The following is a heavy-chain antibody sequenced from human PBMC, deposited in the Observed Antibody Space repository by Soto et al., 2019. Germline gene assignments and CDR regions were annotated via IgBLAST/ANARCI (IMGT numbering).Heavy chain of an antibody. CDR2: ISDYNGNT. V-gene: IGHV1-18*01. J-gene: IGHJ6*02. D-gene: IGHD3-10*01. CDR3: AREGYYSGSGTYSPPRFYGMDV. CDR1: GYTFSSYG. Sequence: QAQLVQSGVEAKKAGASVKVSCKASGYTFSSYGISWARQAPGQGLEWMGWISDYNGNTQYAQKFQGRVFMTTDTATRTAYMELRGLRSDDTAVYFCAREGYYSGSGTYSPPRFYGMDVWGQGTTVTVSS.